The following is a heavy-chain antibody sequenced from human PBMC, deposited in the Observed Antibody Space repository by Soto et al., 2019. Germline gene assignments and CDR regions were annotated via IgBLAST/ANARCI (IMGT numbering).Heavy chain of an antibody. D-gene: IGHD3-22*01. CDR2: IYSSGST. CDR1: GGSISGYY. CDR3: ARSPAYYYDASHWFDP. J-gene: IGHJ5*02. Sequence: SETLSLTCSVSGGSISGYYWSWIRQPAGKGLEWIGRIYSSGSTNYNPSLKSRVSMSVDTSKNQFSLKLTSVTAADTAVYLCARSPAYYYDASHWFDPWGQGTLVTVSS. V-gene: IGHV4-4*07.